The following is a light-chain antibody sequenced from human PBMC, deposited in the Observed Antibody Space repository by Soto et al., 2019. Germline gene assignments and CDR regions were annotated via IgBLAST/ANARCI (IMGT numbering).Light chain of an antibody. CDR1: QSISTY. J-gene: IGKJ4*01. CDR3: QQSSKFPLT. CDR2: GAS. Sequence: DIQMTQSPSSLSASVGDTVTIACRASQSISTYLNWYQQKPGKAPDLLIYGASSLHSGVPTRFSGSGSETHFTLTISRLQPEDIATYYCQQSSKFPLTFGGGTKVEIK. V-gene: IGKV1-39*01.